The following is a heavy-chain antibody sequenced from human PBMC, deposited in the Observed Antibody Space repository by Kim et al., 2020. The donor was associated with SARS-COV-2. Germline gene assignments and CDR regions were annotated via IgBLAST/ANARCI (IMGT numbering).Heavy chain of an antibody. J-gene: IGHJ4*02. D-gene: IGHD3-22*01. CDR2: NK. V-gene: IGHV3-33*06. CDR3: AKDRGSGYSDY. Sequence: NKYYADAVRGRFTISRDNAKNTLYLQRDSLRAEDTAVYYCAKDRGSGYSDYWGQGTLVTVSS.